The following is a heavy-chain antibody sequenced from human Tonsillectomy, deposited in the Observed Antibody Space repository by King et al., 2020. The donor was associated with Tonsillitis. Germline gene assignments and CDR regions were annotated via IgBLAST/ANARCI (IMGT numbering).Heavy chain of an antibody. J-gene: IGHJ4*02. CDR1: GYTFTSYG. CDR2: ISAYNGNT. Sequence: QLVQSGAEVKKPGASVKVSCKASGYTFTSYGISWVRQAPGQGLEWMGWISAYNGNTNYAQKLQGRVTMTTDTSMSTAYMELRSLRSDDTAVYYCARDLWDDILTPEYYFDYWGQGTLVTVSS. D-gene: IGHD3-9*01. V-gene: IGHV1-18*04. CDR3: ARDLWDDILTPEYYFDY.